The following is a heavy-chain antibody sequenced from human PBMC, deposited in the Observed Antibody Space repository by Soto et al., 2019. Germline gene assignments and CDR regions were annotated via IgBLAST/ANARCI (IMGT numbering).Heavy chain of an antibody. CDR1: GGSFSDYF. CDR2: INHSGST. V-gene: IGHV4-34*01. CDR3: ARDLSGYYYGMDV. J-gene: IGHJ6*02. Sequence: QVHLQQWGAGLLKPSETLSLTCAVYGGSFSDYFWNWVRQPPGKGLEWIGEINHSGSTKYNPSLKSRVTLSVDTSKNQFSLRVFSVTAADTAVYYCARDLSGYYYGMDVWGQGTTVTVS.